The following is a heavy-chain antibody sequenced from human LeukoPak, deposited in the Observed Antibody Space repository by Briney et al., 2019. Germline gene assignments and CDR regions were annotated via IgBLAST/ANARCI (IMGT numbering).Heavy chain of an antibody. CDR3: ARIHEYYGDYVDY. Sequence: ASVKVSCKASGGTFSSYAISWVRQAPRQGLEWMGRIIPILGIANYAQKFQGRVTITADKSTSTAYMELSSLRSEDTAVYYCARIHEYYGDYVDYWGQGTLVTVSS. D-gene: IGHD4-17*01. CDR2: IIPILGIA. V-gene: IGHV1-69*04. CDR1: GGTFSSYA. J-gene: IGHJ4*02.